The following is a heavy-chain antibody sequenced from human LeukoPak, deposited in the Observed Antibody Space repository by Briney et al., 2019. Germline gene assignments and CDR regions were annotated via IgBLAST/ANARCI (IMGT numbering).Heavy chain of an antibody. CDR3: AGAPDYYDSSGYYDY. J-gene: IGHJ4*02. V-gene: IGHV1-69*13. Sequence: GASVKVSCKASGGTFSSYAISWVRQAPGQGLEWMGGIIPIFGTANYAQRFQGRVTTTADESTSTAYMELSSLRSEDTAVYCCAGAPDYYDSSGYYDYWGQGTLVTVSS. CDR2: IIPIFGTA. D-gene: IGHD3-22*01. CDR1: GGTFSSYA.